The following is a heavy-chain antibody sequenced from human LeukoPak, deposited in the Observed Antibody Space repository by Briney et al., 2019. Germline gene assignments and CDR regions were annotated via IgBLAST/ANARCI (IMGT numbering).Heavy chain of an antibody. D-gene: IGHD2-21*02. CDR3: AKDGTYCGGDCYYNWFDP. CDR2: MSYDGSNK. V-gene: IGHV3-30*18. J-gene: IGHJ5*02. Sequence: GGSLRLSCAASVFIFSSYCTNWVRQAPCKGLEWVAVMSYDGSNKYYADSVKGRFTISRDNSKNTLYLQMNSLRAEDTAVYYCAKDGTYCGGDCYYNWFDPWGQGTLVTVSS. CDR1: VFIFSSYC.